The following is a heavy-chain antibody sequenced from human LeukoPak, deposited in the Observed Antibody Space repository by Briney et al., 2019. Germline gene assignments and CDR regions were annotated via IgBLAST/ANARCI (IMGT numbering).Heavy chain of an antibody. CDR3: AKELQAGWYYFDY. CDR1: GFTFSSYG. Sequence: GGSLRLSCAASGFTFSSYGMHWVRQAPGKGLEWVAVIWYDGSNKYYADSVKGRFTISRDNSKNTLYLQMNSLRAEDTAVYYCAKELQAGWYYFDYWGQGTLVTVPS. CDR2: IWYDGSNK. J-gene: IGHJ4*02. D-gene: IGHD6-19*01. V-gene: IGHV3-33*06.